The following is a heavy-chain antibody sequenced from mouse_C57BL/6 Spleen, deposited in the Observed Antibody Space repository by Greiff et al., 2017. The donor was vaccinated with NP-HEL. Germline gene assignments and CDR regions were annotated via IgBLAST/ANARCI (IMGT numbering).Heavy chain of an antibody. CDR2: IYPSDSET. Sequence: QVQLQQPGAELVRPGSSVKLSCKASGYTFTSYWMDWVKQRPGRGLEWIGNIYPSDSETHYNQKFKDKATLTVDKSSSTAYMQLSSLTSEDSAVYYCARGDYDWYFDVWGTGTTVTFSS. CDR1: GYTFTSYW. J-gene: IGHJ1*03. CDR3: ARGDYDWYFDV. D-gene: IGHD2-4*01. V-gene: IGHV1-61*01.